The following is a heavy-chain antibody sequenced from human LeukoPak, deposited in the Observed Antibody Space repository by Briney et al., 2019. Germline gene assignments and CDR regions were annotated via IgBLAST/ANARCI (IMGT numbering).Heavy chain of an antibody. J-gene: IGHJ4*02. D-gene: IGHD3-22*01. CDR2: IIPIFGTA. V-gene: IGHV1-69*01. CDR1: GGTFSSYA. Sequence: GASVKVSCKASGGTFSSYAISWVRQAPGQGLEWMGGIIPIFGTANYAQKFQGRVTITADESTSTAYMELSSLRSEDTAVYYCASSLGDSSGYRDLKFVYWGQGTLVTVSP. CDR3: ASSLGDSSGYRDLKFVY.